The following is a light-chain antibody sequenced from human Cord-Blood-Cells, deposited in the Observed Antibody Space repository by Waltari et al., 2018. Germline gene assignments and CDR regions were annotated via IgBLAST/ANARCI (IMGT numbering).Light chain of an antibody. V-gene: IGKV1-39*01. J-gene: IGKJ1*01. CDR3: QQSYSTPP. CDR1: QSISSY. CDR2: AAS. Sequence: DIQMTQSPSSLSASVGDRVTITCRASQSISSYLNWYQQKPGKAPKLLIYAASSVQSGVPSRCSGSGSWTDFTLTISSLQPEDCATYYCQQSYSTPPFGQGTKVEIK.